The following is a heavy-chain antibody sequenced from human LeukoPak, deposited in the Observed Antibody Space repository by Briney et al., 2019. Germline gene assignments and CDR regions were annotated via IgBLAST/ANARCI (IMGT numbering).Heavy chain of an antibody. CDR2: INWNGGST. D-gene: IGHD4-17*01. CDR1: GFTFDDYG. V-gene: IGHV3-20*04. CDR3: ARELRRMTTAYGFDY. J-gene: IGHJ4*02. Sequence: GGSLRLSCAASGFTFDDYGMSWVRQAPGKGLEWVSGINWNGGSTGYADSVKGRFTISRDNAKNSLYLQMNSLRAEDTAVYYCARELRRMTTAYGFDYWGQGTLVTVSS.